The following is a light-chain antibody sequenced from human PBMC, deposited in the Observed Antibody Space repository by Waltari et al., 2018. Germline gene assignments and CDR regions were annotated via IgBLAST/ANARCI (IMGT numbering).Light chain of an antibody. V-gene: IGKV3-11*01. CDR1: QSVSIY. J-gene: IGKJ4*01. CDR3: QQRSEWPRT. Sequence: IVLTQSPATLSLSPGERDTLSCTASQSVSIYLDWYQQKPGQAPRLLIYDASNRATGSPSWFSGRGSGTDFTLTINSLEPDDFAVYYCQQRSEWPRTFGGRTSVEIK. CDR2: DAS.